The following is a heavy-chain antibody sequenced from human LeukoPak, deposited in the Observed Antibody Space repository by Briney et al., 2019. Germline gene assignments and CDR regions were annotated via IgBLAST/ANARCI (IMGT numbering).Heavy chain of an antibody. CDR1: GYTFTGDY. J-gene: IGHJ4*02. CDR2: INPNSGCT. V-gene: IGHV1-2*02. D-gene: IGHD3-10*01. CDR3: ARTHGSGSYNY. Sequence: GASVKVSCKASGYTFTGDYMHWVRQPPGQGLEWMGWINPNSGCTNYAQKFQGRVTMTRDTSISTAYMELSRLRSDDTAVYYCARTHGSGSYNYWGQGTLVTVSS.